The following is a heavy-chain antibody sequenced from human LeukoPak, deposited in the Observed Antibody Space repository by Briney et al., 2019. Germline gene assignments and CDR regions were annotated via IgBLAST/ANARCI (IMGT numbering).Heavy chain of an antibody. V-gene: IGHV3-7*01. CDR1: GFTLSKHW. CDR2: IKQDGSEK. J-gene: IGHJ4*02. Sequence: GGSLRLSCAASGFTLSKHWMTWVRQAPGKGLECVAIIKQDGSEKYYVNSVKGRFTISRDNAKNSLYLQMNSLRVEDTAVYYCGREWAVDFWGQGTLVTVSS. CDR3: GREWAVDF.